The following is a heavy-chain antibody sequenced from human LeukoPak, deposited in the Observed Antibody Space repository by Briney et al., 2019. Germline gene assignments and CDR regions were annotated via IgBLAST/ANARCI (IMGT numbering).Heavy chain of an antibody. Sequence: GGSLRLSCVVSGFTFSRYWMSWVRQAPGKGLEWVGRIKSKTDGGTTDYAAPVKGRFTISRDDSKNTLYLQMNSLKTEDTAVYYCTTGYDSSGYHAFDIWGQGTMVTVSS. CDR3: TTGYDSSGYHAFDI. CDR1: GFTFSRYW. CDR2: IKSKTDGGTT. D-gene: IGHD3-22*01. J-gene: IGHJ3*02. V-gene: IGHV3-15*01.